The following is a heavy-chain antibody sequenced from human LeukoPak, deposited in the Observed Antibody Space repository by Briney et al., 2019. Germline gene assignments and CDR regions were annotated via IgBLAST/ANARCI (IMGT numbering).Heavy chain of an antibody. J-gene: IGHJ4*02. CDR2: IKQDGSEK. Sequence: GGSLRRSCAASGFTFSSYWMSWVRQAPGKGLEGVANIKQDGSEKYYVDSVKGRFTISRDNAKNSLYLQMNSLRAEDTAVYYCARGWFGEFPYLDYWGQGTLVTVSS. D-gene: IGHD3-10*01. CDR1: GFTFSSYW. CDR3: ARGWFGEFPYLDY. V-gene: IGHV3-7*01.